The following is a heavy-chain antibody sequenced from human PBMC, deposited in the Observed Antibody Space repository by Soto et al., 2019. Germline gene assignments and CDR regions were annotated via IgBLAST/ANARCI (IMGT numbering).Heavy chain of an antibody. D-gene: IGHD3-22*01. CDR3: ATPPGRYYDSSGYYGPAAFDI. CDR2: FDPEDGET. J-gene: IGHJ3*02. CDR1: GYTLTELS. V-gene: IGHV1-24*01. Sequence: ASVKVSCKVSGYTLTELSMHWVRQAPGKGLEWMGGFDPEDGETIYAQKFQGRVTMTEDTSTDTAYMELSSLRSEDTAVYYCATPPGRYYDSSGYYGPAAFDIWGQGTMVTVSS.